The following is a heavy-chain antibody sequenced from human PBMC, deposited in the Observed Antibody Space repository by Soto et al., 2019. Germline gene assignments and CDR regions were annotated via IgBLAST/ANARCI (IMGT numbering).Heavy chain of an antibody. CDR3: AREPAAGDYKAGDY. Sequence: QVQLVESGGGVVQPGRSLRLSCAASGFTFSSYAMHWVRQAPGKGLEWVAVISYDGSNKHYADSVKGRFTISRDNSKNTLYLQMNSLRAEDTAVYYCAREPAAGDYKAGDYWGQGTLVTVSS. CDR2: ISYDGSNK. J-gene: IGHJ4*02. V-gene: IGHV3-30-3*01. CDR1: GFTFSSYA. D-gene: IGHD4-17*01.